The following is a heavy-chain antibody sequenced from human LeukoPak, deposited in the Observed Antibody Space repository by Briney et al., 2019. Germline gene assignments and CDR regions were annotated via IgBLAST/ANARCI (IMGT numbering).Heavy chain of an antibody. CDR1: GGTFSIYA. J-gene: IGHJ4*02. Sequence: SVTVSCKASGGTFSIYAISWVRQAPGQGLEWMGRIIPILGIANYAQKFQGRVTITADKSTSTAYMELSSLRSEDTAVYYCARVGYYYDSSGYPDFDYWGQGTLVTVSS. CDR3: ARVGYYYDSSGYPDFDY. CDR2: IIPILGIA. D-gene: IGHD3-22*01. V-gene: IGHV1-69*04.